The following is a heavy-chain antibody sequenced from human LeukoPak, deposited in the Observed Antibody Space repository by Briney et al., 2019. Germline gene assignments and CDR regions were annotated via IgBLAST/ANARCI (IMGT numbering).Heavy chain of an antibody. V-gene: IGHV3-23*01. CDR2: ISVSGTGT. J-gene: IGHJ4*02. CDR1: GFTFSSYG. D-gene: IGHD6-19*01. CDR3: AKHSGSGWSLFDY. Sequence: PGGSLRLSCAASGFTFSSYGMNWVRQAPGKGLEWVSAISVSGTGTYYADSVKGRFTISRDNSKNTLYLQMNSLRAEDTAVYYCAKHSGSGWSLFDYWGQGTLVTVSS.